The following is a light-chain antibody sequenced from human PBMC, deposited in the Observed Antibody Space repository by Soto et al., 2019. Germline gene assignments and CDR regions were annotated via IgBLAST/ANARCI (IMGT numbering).Light chain of an antibody. J-gene: IGLJ2*01. V-gene: IGLV2-14*01. CDR1: MRDVGAYNL. CDR2: EVR. Sequence: QSALTQPASVSGSPGQSITISCAGTMRDVGAYNLVSWYQQHPGRAPQLIIYEVRNRPSGISFRFSGSKSGNTASLTISGLQAEDEADYYCSSYTSNSSLIFGGGTKLPVL. CDR3: SSYTSNSSLI.